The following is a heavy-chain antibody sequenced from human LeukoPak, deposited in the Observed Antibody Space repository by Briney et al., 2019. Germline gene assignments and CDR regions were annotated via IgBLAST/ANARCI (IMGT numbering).Heavy chain of an antibody. V-gene: IGHV3-21*01. J-gene: IGHJ4*02. CDR1: GFTFSSYT. Sequence: GGSLRLSCAASGFTFSSYTMDWVRQAPGKGLEWVSSISSSSDYIFYADSVKGRFTISRDNAQNSLYLQMNSLRVEDTAVYYCARGGSDYWGQGTLVIVSS. CDR2: ISSSSDYI. CDR3: ARGGSDY.